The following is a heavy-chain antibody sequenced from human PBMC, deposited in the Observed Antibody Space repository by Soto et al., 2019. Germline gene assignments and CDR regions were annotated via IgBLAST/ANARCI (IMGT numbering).Heavy chain of an antibody. CDR2: IIPILGIA. CDR1: GGTFSSYT. D-gene: IGHD6-19*01. V-gene: IGHV1-69*02. CDR3: ARPEVAGTSAFDI. Sequence: GASVKVSCKASGGTFSSYTISWVRQAPGQGLEWMGRIIPILGIANYAQKFQGRVTITADKSTSTAYMELSSLRSEDTAVYYCARPEVAGTSAFDIWRQGTMGTVS. J-gene: IGHJ3*02.